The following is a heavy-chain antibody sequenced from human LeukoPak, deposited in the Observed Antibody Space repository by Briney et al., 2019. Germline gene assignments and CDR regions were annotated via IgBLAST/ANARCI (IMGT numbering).Heavy chain of an antibody. D-gene: IGHD4-17*01. Sequence: PGASLRLSCAASGCTFSSYAMSWVRQAPGKGLEWVSAISGSGGSTYYADSVKGRFTISRDNSKNTLYLQMNSLRAEDTAVYYCAKSYYGDYLNDAFDIWGQGTMVTVSS. CDR2: ISGSGGST. J-gene: IGHJ3*02. CDR3: AKSYYGDYLNDAFDI. V-gene: IGHV3-23*01. CDR1: GCTFSSYA.